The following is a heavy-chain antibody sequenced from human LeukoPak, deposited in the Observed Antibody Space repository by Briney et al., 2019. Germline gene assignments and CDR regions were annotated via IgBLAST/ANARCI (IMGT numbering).Heavy chain of an antibody. CDR1: GGSISSYY. V-gene: IGHV4-59*01. CDR3: ARGGTAVIAPYAFDI. Sequence: SETLSLTCTVSGGSISSYYWSWIRQPPGKGLEWIGYIYYSGNTNCNPSVKSRVAMSVDTSKKQFSLKLSSLTAADTAVYYCARGGTAVIAPYAFDIWGQGTMVTVSS. J-gene: IGHJ3*02. D-gene: IGHD4-23*01. CDR2: IYYSGNT.